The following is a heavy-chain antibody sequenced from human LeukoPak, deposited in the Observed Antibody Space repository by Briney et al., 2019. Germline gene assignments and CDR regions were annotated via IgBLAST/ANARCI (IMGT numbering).Heavy chain of an antibody. J-gene: IGHJ6*03. CDR3: ARAGSGSYYKYSKTTYYYYYMDV. D-gene: IGHD3-10*01. CDR2: IYPGDSDT. CDR1: GYSFTNYW. V-gene: IGHV5-51*01. Sequence: GESLKISCKGSGYSFTNYWIGWVRQMPGKGLEWMGIIYPGDSDTRYSPSFQGQVTISADKSISTAYLQWSSLKASDTAMYYCARAGSGSYYKYSKTTYYYYYMDVWGKGTTVTVSS.